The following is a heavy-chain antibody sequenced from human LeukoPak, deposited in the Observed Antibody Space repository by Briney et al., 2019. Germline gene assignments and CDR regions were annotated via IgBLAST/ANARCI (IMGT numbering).Heavy chain of an antibody. V-gene: IGHV4-4*02. J-gene: IGHJ4*02. Sequence: GSLRLSCAASGFTFSNVWMSWVRQPPGQGLEWIGEISLAGRTNYNPSLNGRVTMSLDESSNQLSLNLTSVTAADTAIYYCSRESGAFCPFGYWGQGTLVIVPS. D-gene: IGHD1-26*01. CDR1: GFTFSNVW. CDR2: ISLAGRT. CDR3: SRESGAFCPFGY.